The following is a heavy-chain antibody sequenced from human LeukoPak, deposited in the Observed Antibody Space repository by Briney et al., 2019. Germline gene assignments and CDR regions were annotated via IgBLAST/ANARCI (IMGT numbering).Heavy chain of an antibody. D-gene: IGHD6-6*01. CDR1: GDSVSTNLYY. CDR3: ATQGYGRSSFFDH. CDR2: LFHSATT. V-gene: IGHV4-39*01. Sequence: SETLSLTCTVSGDSVSTNLYYWGWIRQPPGKGLEWIGNLFHSATTYNNPSLKSRVSICVYTSKNQLSLKLNSVTAADTAVYYCATQGYGRSSFFDHWGQGTLVTVSS. J-gene: IGHJ4*02.